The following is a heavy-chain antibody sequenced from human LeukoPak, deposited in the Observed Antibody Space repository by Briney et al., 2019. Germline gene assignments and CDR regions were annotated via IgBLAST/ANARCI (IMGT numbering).Heavy chain of an antibody. CDR3: ARGGYYGDYGY. D-gene: IGHD4-17*01. CDR1: GGSFSGYY. V-gene: IGHV4-34*01. Sequence: PSETLSLTCAAYGGSFSGYYWSWIRQPPGKGLEWIGEINHSGSTNYNPSLKSRVTISVDTSKNQFSLKLSSVTAADTAVYYCARGGYYGDYGYWGQGTLVTVSS. CDR2: INHSGST. J-gene: IGHJ4*02.